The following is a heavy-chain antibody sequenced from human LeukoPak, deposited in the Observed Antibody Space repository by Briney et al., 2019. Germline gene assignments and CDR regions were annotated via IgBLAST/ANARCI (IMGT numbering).Heavy chain of an antibody. CDR2: IYHNGGT. J-gene: IGHJ6*02. D-gene: IGHD2-15*01. CDR3: ACSEHYYYGMDV. V-gene: IGHV4-59*01. CDR1: GGSISGYY. Sequence: SETLSLTCTVSGGSISGYYWSWIRQPPGKGLEWIGYIYHNGGTNYNPSLQSRVTISVDTSKNQFSLKLSSVTAADTAVNYCACSEHYYYGMDVWGQGTTVTVSS.